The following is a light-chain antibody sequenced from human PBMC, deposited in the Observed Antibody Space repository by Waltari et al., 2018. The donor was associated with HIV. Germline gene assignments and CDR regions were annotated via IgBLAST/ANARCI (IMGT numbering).Light chain of an antibody. CDR3: SSFGGNNPYLV. J-gene: IGLJ3*02. CDR2: EVN. CDR1: TSDVGRYTY. V-gene: IGLV2-8*01. Sequence: QSALTQPPSASGSPGQSVIISCTGTTSDVGRYTYVSWYQQHPGRAPKLMIYEVNRRPPGVPYRFSGSKSGNTASLTVSGLQAEDEANYYCSSFGGNNPYLVFGGGTTLTVL.